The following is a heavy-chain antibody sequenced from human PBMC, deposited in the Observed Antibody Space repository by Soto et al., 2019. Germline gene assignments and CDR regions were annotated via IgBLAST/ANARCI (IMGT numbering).Heavy chain of an antibody. CDR2: IYPGDSDT. J-gene: IGHJ3*02. CDR1: GYRFTSYW. CDR3: ARLGPQLERPDAFDI. V-gene: IGHV5-51*01. D-gene: IGHD1-1*01. Sequence: RESLKISCKGSGYRFTSYWIGWVRQMPGKGLEWMGIIYPGDSDTRYSPSFQGQVTISADKSVITAYLQWSSLKASDTAMYYCARLGPQLERPDAFDIWGQGTMVTVSS.